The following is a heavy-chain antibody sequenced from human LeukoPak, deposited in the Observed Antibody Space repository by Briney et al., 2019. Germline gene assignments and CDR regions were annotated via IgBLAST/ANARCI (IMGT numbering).Heavy chain of an antibody. CDR3: ARVECSSTGCYFDY. CDR1: KFTFSSYS. V-gene: IGHV3-21*01. Sequence: GGSLRLSCAASKFTFSSYSMNWVRQAPGKGLEWVSSITSSSTYIFYADSVKGRFTISRDNAKNSLYLQMNSLRAEDTAVYYCARVECSSTGCYFDYWGQGTLVTVSS. D-gene: IGHD2-2*01. CDR2: ITSSSTYI. J-gene: IGHJ4*02.